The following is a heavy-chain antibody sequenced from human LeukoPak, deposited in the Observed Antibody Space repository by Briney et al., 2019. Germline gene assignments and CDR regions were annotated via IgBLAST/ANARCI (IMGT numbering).Heavy chain of an antibody. D-gene: IGHD5-12*01. V-gene: IGHV4-39*01. Sequence: SETLSLTCTVSGGSISSSSYCWGWIRQPPGKGREGIGSVYYSGSTYYNPSIKSRVTISVDTSKNQFSLKLSSVTAADTAVYYCARQRGYRGYQLDYWGQGTLVTVSS. CDR3: ARQRGYRGYQLDY. CDR1: GGSISSSSYC. J-gene: IGHJ4*02. CDR2: VYYSGST.